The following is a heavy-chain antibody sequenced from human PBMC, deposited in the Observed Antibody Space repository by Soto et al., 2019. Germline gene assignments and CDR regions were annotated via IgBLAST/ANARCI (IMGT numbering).Heavy chain of an antibody. J-gene: IGHJ6*02. Sequence: QVPLVHSGAEVKKPGASVKVSCKASGYSFTDYHIHWVRQAPGQGLEWLGRINPKSGGTSTAQKFQGWVTMTTDTSISTASMELTRLTSDDTAIYYCARGDSTDCSNGVCSFFYNHDMDVWGQGTTVTVSS. CDR2: INPKSGGT. V-gene: IGHV1-2*04. CDR3: ARGDSTDCSNGVCSFFYNHDMDV. CDR1: GYSFTDYH. D-gene: IGHD2-8*01.